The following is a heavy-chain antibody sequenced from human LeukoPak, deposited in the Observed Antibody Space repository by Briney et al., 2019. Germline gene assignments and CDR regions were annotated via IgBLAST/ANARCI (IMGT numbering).Heavy chain of an antibody. Sequence: GGSLRLSCAASGFTFSSYAMSWVSQAPGNGLEWVSAIRSSGGSTYYADSVKGRLTISRDNSKNTRYLKTNSLRAEYTAVYYCATYSSSWYCFDYWGQGTLVTVSS. J-gene: IGHJ4*02. V-gene: IGHV3-23*01. CDR2: IRSSGGST. CDR1: GFTFSSYA. D-gene: IGHD6-13*01. CDR3: ATYSSSWYCFDY.